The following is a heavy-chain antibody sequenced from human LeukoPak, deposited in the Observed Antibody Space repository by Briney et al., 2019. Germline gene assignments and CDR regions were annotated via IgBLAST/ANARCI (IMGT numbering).Heavy chain of an antibody. CDR1: GFTFSSYS. CDR2: ISSSSSYI. V-gene: IGHV3-21*04. CDR3: ARAGPLGRDWFDP. Sequence: GGSLRLSCAASGFTFSSYSMNWVRQAPGKGLEWVSSISSSSSYIYYADSVKGRFTISRDNAKNSLYLQMNSLRAEDTAVYYCARAGPLGRDWFDPWGQGTLVTVSS. D-gene: IGHD3-10*01. J-gene: IGHJ5*02.